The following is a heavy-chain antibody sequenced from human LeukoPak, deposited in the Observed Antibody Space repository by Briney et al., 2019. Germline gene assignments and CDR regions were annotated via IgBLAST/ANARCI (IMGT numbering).Heavy chain of an antibody. CDR3: ARATMLGYYYGLDV. CDR1: GFTVSSSY. V-gene: IGHV3-66*01. CDR2: LYSGGST. D-gene: IGHD3-10*02. Sequence: GGSLRLSCVGSGFTVSSSYMSWVRQAPGKGLEWVSVLYSGGSTYYADSVTGRFTISRDDSKNTLYLQMNSLRGEDTAVFYCARATMLGYYYGLDVWGQGTTVTVSS. J-gene: IGHJ6*02.